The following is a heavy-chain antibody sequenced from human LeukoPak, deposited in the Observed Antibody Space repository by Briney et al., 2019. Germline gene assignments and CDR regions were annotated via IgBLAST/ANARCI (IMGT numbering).Heavy chain of an antibody. D-gene: IGHD3-9*01. J-gene: IGHJ3*02. CDR3: ARGLRYFDWLLYPGGDDAFDI. CDR1: GYTFTSYG. Sequence: GASVKVSCKASGYTFTSYGISWVRQAPGQGLEWMGWISAYNGNTNYAQKLQGRVTMTTDTSTSTAYMELRSLRSDDTAVYYCARGLRYFDWLLYPGGDDAFDIWGQGTMVTVSS. CDR2: ISAYNGNT. V-gene: IGHV1-18*01.